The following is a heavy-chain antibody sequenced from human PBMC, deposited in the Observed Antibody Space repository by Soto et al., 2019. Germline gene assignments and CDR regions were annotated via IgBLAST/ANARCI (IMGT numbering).Heavy chain of an antibody. Sequence: ASVKVSCKASGYTFTSYGISWVRQAPGQGLEWMGWISAYNGNTNYAQKFQGRVTITADESTSTAYMELSSLRSEDTAVYYCARSGFPGIEAYWGQGTLVTVSS. CDR1: GYTFTSYG. CDR3: ARSGFPGIEAY. V-gene: IGHV1-18*01. D-gene: IGHD6-13*01. CDR2: ISAYNGNT. J-gene: IGHJ4*02.